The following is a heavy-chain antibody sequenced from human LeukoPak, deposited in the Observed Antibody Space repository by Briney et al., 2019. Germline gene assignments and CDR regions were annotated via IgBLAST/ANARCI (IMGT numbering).Heavy chain of an antibody. Sequence: ASVKVSCKASGYTFTSYDINWVRQATGQGLEWMGWVNPNSGNTGYAQKFQGGVTMTRNTSISTAYMELSSLRSEDTAVYYCARGPKTYSSGWSPSGYYYGMDVWGQGTTVTVSS. D-gene: IGHD6-19*01. CDR1: GYTFTSYD. CDR3: ARGPKTYSSGWSPSGYYYGMDV. V-gene: IGHV1-8*01. CDR2: VNPNSGNT. J-gene: IGHJ6*02.